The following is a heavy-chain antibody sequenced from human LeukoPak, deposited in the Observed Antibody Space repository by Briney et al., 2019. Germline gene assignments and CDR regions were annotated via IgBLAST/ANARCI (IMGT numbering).Heavy chain of an antibody. CDR3: AQGAGYCSGGSCYSIDY. CDR1: GFTFSSYG. D-gene: IGHD2-15*01. J-gene: IGHJ4*02. CDR2: ISYDGSNK. V-gene: IGHV3-30*18. Sequence: GRSPRLSCAASGFTFSSYGMHWVRQAPGKGLEWVAVISYDGSNKYYADSVKGRFTISRDNSKNTLYPQMNSLRAEDTAVYYCAQGAGYCSGGSCYSIDYWGQGTLVTVSS.